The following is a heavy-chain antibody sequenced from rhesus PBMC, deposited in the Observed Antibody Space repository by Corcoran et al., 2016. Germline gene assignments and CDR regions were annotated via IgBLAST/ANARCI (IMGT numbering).Heavy chain of an antibody. D-gene: IGHD3-28*01. J-gene: IGHJ4*01. V-gene: IGHV4S9*01. CDR3: ARRRGYDSGHNFDY. CDR2: IYGHSASP. CDR1: GGSISDYYY. Sequence: QVQLQESGPGLVKPSETLSLTCAVSGGSISDYYYWNWIRQPPGKGLEWMVDIYGHSASPSSIPTRTSRVTISTATSHNQFFLNLSSVTAADTAVYSCARRRGYDSGHNFDYWGQGVLVTVSS.